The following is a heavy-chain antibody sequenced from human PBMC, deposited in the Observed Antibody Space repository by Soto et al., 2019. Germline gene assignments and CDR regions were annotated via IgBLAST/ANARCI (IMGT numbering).Heavy chain of an antibody. CDR2: ISGSGGAT. Sequence: PGGSLRLSCAASGFTFSSFSMSWVRQAPGEGLQWLSAISGSGGATYYAGSVKGRFTISRDNSENTLYLHVNSLTAEDTAVYYCAREPYSSGHFAAFDIWGRGTLVTVSS. CDR3: AREPYSSGHFAAFDI. J-gene: IGHJ3*02. V-gene: IGHV3-23*01. CDR1: GFTFSSFS. D-gene: IGHD6-19*01.